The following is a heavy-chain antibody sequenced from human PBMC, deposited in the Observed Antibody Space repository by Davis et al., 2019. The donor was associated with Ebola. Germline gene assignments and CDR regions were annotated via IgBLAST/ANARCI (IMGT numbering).Heavy chain of an antibody. CDR3: ARVKDFWSGLDY. CDR2: ISNGGRT. D-gene: IGHD3-3*01. J-gene: IGHJ4*02. V-gene: IGHV4-59*02. Sequence: SETLSLTCSVSGGSVGSDYWSWIRQSPGKGLEWIAFISNGGRTIYNPSLRGRVTISVDTSKNQFSLKLSSVTAADTAVYYCARVKDFWSGLDYWGQGTLVTVSP. CDR1: GGSVGSDY.